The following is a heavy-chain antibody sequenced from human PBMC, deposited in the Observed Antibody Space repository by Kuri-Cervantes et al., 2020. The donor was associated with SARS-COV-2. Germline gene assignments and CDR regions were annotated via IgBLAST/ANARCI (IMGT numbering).Heavy chain of an antibody. V-gene: IGHV4-39*07. Sequence: SETLSLTCTVSGGSISSSSYYWGWIRQPPGKGLEWIGSIYYSGSTYYNPSLKSRVTISVDTSKNQFSLKLSSVTAADTAVYYCVRDPGDCSSTSCHPNWFDPWGQGTPVTVSS. J-gene: IGHJ5*02. D-gene: IGHD2-2*01. CDR3: VRDPGDCSSTSCHPNWFDP. CDR1: GGSISSSSYY. CDR2: IYYSGST.